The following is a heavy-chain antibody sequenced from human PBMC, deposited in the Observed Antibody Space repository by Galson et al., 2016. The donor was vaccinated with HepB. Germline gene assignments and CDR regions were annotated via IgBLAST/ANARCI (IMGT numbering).Heavy chain of an antibody. Sequence: SETLSLTCTVSDGSIATNTYYWGWIRQPPGRGLEWIGSIYYGESPSYTPSLKSRATISIDTSKTHFSLKLTSVTAADTAIYYCARHERSGTPITPTGDFWGQGILVTVPS. J-gene: IGHJ4*02. CDR1: DGSIATNTYY. CDR2: IYYGESP. V-gene: IGHV4-39*01. D-gene: IGHD1-1*01. CDR3: ARHERSGTPITPTGDF.